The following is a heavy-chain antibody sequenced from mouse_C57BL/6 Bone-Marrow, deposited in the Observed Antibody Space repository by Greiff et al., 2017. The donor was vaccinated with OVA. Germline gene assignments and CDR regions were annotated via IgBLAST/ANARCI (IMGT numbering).Heavy chain of an antibody. V-gene: IGHV1-61*01. CDR3: ARGTTVVATRNYFDY. Sequence: QVQLQQPGAELVRPGSSVKLSCKASGYTFTSYWMDWVKQRPGQGLEWIGNIYPSDSETHYNQKFKDKATLTVDKSSSTAYMQLSSLTSEDSAVYYCARGTTVVATRNYFDYWGQGTTLTVSS. J-gene: IGHJ2*01. CDR1: GYTFTSYW. D-gene: IGHD1-1*01. CDR2: IYPSDSET.